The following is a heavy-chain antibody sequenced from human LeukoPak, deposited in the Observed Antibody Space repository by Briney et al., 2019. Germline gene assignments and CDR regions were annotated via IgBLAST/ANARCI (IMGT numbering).Heavy chain of an antibody. Sequence: PSETLSLTCTVSGGSISSYYWSWIRQPPGKGLEWIGYIYYIGSTNYNPSLESRVTISVDTSKNQFSLKLNSVTAADTAVYYCAGNYSSSWYDYYGMDVWGQGTTVTVSS. CDR2: IYYIGST. J-gene: IGHJ6*02. D-gene: IGHD6-13*01. CDR3: AGNYSSSWYDYYGMDV. CDR1: GGSISSYY. V-gene: IGHV4-59*01.